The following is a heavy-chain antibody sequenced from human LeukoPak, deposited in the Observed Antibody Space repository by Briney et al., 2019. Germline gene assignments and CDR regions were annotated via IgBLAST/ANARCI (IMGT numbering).Heavy chain of an antibody. J-gene: IGHJ6*03. V-gene: IGHV3-33*06. CDR1: GFTFSSYG. D-gene: IGHD6-13*01. Sequence: PGRSLRLSCAASGFTFSSYGMHWVRQAPGKGLEWVAVIWYDGSNKYYADSVKGRFTISRDNSKNTLYLQMNSLRAEDTAVYYCAKPIAAAGTNYYYLDVWGKGTTVTVSS. CDR2: IWYDGSNK. CDR3: AKPIAAAGTNYYYLDV.